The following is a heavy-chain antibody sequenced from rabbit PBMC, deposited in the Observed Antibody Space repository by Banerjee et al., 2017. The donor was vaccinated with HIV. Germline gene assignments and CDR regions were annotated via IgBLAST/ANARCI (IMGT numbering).Heavy chain of an antibody. J-gene: IGHJ4*01. V-gene: IGHV1S45*01. CDR3: ARDLAGAIGWNFNL. D-gene: IGHD4-1*01. Sequence: QEQLVESGGGLVKPEGSLTLTCKASGFSFSNKYVMCWVRQAPGKGLEWIACINTGSSGSTYYASWAKGRFTISKTSSTTVTLQMTSLTAADTATYFCARDLAGAIGWNFNLWGQGTLVTVS. CDR2: INTGSSGST. CDR1: GFSFSNKYV.